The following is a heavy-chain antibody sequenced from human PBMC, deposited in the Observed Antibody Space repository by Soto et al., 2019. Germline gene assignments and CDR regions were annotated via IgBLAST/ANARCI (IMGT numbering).Heavy chain of an antibody. D-gene: IGHD3-10*01. CDR3: ARGLFSEDSYSGGWYFFDY. V-gene: IGHV4-34*02. CDR1: GGSFSGYS. J-gene: IGHJ4*02. CDR2: INHSGSA. Sequence: QVQLQQWGAGLLKPSETLSLTCAVYGGSFSGYSWTWIRQPPGKALEWIGQINHSGSATYNPSLKSRVTISVATPKNQFSLELASVTAADTAVYYFARGLFSEDSYSGGWYFFDYWGQGTLVTVSS.